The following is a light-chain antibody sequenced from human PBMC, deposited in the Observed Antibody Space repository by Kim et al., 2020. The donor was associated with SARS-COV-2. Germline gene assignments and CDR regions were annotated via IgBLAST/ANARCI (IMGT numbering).Light chain of an antibody. V-gene: IGLV3-1*01. CDR3: QAWDSSTWV. Sequence: VSPGQTASITCSGDKLGDKYACWYQQKPGPSPVLVIYQDSKRPSGIPERFSGSNSGNTATLTISGTQAMDEADYYCQAWDSSTWVFGGGTQLTVL. CDR1: KLGDKY. J-gene: IGLJ3*02. CDR2: QDS.